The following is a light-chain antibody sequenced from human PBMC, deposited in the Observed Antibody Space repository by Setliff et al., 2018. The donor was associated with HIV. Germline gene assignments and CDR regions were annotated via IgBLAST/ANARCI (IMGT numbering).Light chain of an antibody. J-gene: IGLJ1*01. CDR3: TSYTSSNTYV. CDR2: DVT. V-gene: IGLV2-14*03. CDR1: SSDVGAYNY. Sequence: QSVLTQPASVSGSPGQSITISCTGTSSDVGAYNYVSWYQQHPGTAPKLMISDVTNWPSGVSNRFSGSKSGNTASLTISGLQAEDEADYFCTSYTSSNTYVFGTGTKGTVL.